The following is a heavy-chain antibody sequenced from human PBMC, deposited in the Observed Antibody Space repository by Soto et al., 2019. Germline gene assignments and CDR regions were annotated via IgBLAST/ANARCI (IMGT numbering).Heavy chain of an antibody. CDR2: IYYSGST. Sequence: SETLSLTCTVSGGSISSSSYYWGWIRQPPGKGLEWIGSIYYSGSTYYNPSLKSRVTISVDTSKNQFSLKLSSVTAADTAVYYCARNFIVATIWEANWFDPWGQGTLVTVSS. J-gene: IGHJ5*02. D-gene: IGHD5-12*01. V-gene: IGHV4-39*01. CDR1: GGSISSSSYY. CDR3: ARNFIVATIWEANWFDP.